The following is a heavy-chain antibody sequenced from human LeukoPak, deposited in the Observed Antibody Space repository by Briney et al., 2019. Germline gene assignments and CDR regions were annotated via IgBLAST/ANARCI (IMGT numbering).Heavy chain of an antibody. D-gene: IGHD5-18*01. CDR1: GYTFTSYG. CDR3: ARVGPIQYYYYYYMDV. V-gene: IGHV1-18*01. Sequence: ASVKVSCKASGYTFTSYGISWVRQAPGQGLEWMGWISAYNGNTNYAQKLQGRATMTTDTSTSTAYMELRSLRSDDTAVYYCARVGPIQYYYYYYMDVWGKGTTVTVSS. J-gene: IGHJ6*03. CDR2: ISAYNGNT.